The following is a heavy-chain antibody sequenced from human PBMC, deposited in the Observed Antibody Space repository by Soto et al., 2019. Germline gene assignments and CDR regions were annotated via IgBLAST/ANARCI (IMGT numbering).Heavy chain of an antibody. D-gene: IGHD3-22*01. CDR3: ARDRYYYYDTSGYYSY. CDR2: INTGNGNT. J-gene: IGHJ4*02. Sequence: QVQLVQSGAEVKKPGASMKVSRRTSGYSFTSHFIHWVRQAPGQRLEWMGWINTGNGNTRYSENLEGRVTITRATSASTVYMELSSLRSEDTAVYYCARDRYYYYDTSGYYSYWGQGTLVTVSS. V-gene: IGHV1-3*04. CDR1: GYSFTSHF.